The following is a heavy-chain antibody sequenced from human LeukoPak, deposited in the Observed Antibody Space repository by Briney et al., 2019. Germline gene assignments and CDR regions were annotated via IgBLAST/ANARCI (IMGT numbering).Heavy chain of an antibody. D-gene: IGHD1-1*01. CDR1: GFTFSSYA. V-gene: IGHV3-9*01. Sequence: GGSLRLSCAASGFTFSSYAMSWVRQAPGKGLEWVSGISWNSGSIGYADSVKDRFTISRDNAKNSLYLQMNSLRAEDTALYYCAKGSRYRENYYYYYMDVWGKGTTVTISS. CDR3: AKGSRYRENYYYYYMDV. CDR2: ISWNSGSI. J-gene: IGHJ6*03.